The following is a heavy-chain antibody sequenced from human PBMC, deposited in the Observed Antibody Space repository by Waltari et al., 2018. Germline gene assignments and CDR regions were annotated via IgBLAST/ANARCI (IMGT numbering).Heavy chain of an antibody. CDR1: GGPISSSSYY. J-gene: IGHJ3*02. CDR3: ARDSLPSEAQDAFDI. Sequence: QLQLQESGPGLVKPWETLSLTCTVSGGPISSSSYYWGWIRQPPGKGLEWIGSINYSGSTYYDPSLKVRVTISVDTSKNQFSLKLSSVTAADTAVYYCARDSLPSEAQDAFDIWGQGTMVTVSS. CDR2: INYSGST. D-gene: IGHD2-15*01. V-gene: IGHV4-39*07.